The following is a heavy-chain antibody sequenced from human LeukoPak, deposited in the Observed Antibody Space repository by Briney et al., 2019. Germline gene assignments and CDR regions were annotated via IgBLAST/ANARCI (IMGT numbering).Heavy chain of an antibody. CDR1: GGPISGDY. D-gene: IGHD2-2*03. CDR3: ASGYFVHTFDF. J-gene: IGHJ4*02. Sequence: SETLSLTCTVSGGPISGDYWSWIRQPAGTGLEWIGRIYTSGSTIYNPSLKTRVTISIDTSKNQFSLKLTFVTAADTAIFYCASGYFVHTFDFWGQGTLGTVSS. CDR2: IYTSGST. V-gene: IGHV4-4*07.